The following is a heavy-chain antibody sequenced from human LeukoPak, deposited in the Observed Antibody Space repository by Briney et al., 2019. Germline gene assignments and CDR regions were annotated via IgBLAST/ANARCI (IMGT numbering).Heavy chain of an antibody. J-gene: IGHJ4*02. V-gene: IGHV3-23*01. D-gene: IGHD3-3*01. CDR2: ISGSGGST. CDR1: GFTFSSYA. Sequence: GGSLRLSCAASGFTFSSYAMSWVRQAPGKGLEWVSAISGSGGSTYYADSVKGRFTISRDNSKNTLYLQMNSLRAEDTAVYYCAKGRDYYDFWSGYPLWGQGTLVAVSS. CDR3: AKGRDYYDFWSGYPL.